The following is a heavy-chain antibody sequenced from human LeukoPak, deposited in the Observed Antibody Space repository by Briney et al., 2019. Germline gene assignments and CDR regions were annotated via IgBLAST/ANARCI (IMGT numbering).Heavy chain of an antibody. CDR3: ARELNGYGYYFFDY. V-gene: IGHV3-33*01. Sequence: PGGSLRLSCAASGFTFSSYGMHWVRQAPGKGLEWVAVIWYDGSNKYYADSVKGRFTISRDNSKNTLYLQMNGLGAEDTAVYYCARELNGYGYYFFDYWGPGTLVTVSS. D-gene: IGHD3-16*01. J-gene: IGHJ4*02. CDR1: GFTFSSYG. CDR2: IWYDGSNK.